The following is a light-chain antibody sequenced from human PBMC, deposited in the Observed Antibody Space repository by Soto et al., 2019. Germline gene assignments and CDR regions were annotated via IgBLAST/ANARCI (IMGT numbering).Light chain of an antibody. J-gene: IGLJ1*01. CDR2: EVS. CDR1: SSVVGSYNL. Sequence: QSVLTQPASVSGSPGQSITISFTGNSSVVGSYNLVSWYQQHPGKAPKLMIYEVSKRPSGVSNRFSGSKSGNTASLTISGLQAEDEADYYCCSYAASSTYVFGTGTKVTV. V-gene: IGLV2-23*02. CDR3: CSYAASSTYV.